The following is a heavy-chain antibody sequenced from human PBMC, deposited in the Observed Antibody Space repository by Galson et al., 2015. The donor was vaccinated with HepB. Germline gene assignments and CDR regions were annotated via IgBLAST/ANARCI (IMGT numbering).Heavy chain of an antibody. Sequence: SLRLSCAASGFTFSSYSMNWVRQAPGKGLEWVSSISSSSSYIYYADSVKGRFTISRDNAKNSLYLQMNSLRAEDTAVYYCARETASYYYDSSEENYFDYWGQGTLVTVSS. D-gene: IGHD3-22*01. J-gene: IGHJ4*02. CDR1: GFTFSSYS. CDR3: ARETASYYYDSSEENYFDY. CDR2: ISSSSSYI. V-gene: IGHV3-21*01.